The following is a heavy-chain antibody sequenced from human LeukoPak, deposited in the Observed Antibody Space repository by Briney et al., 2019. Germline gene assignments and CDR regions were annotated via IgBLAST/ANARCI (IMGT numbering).Heavy chain of an antibody. Sequence: ASVKVSCKASGYTFTSYGISWVRQAPGQGLEWMGWICAYNGNTSYAQKLQGRVTMTTDTSTSTAYMELRSLRSDDTAVYYCARDRGLRFLEWLLYWGQGTLVTVSS. V-gene: IGHV1-18*01. J-gene: IGHJ4*02. CDR2: ICAYNGNT. D-gene: IGHD3-3*01. CDR1: GYTFTSYG. CDR3: ARDRGLRFLEWLLY.